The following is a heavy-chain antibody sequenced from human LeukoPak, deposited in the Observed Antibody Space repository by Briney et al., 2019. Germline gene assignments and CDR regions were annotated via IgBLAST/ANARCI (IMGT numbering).Heavy chain of an antibody. Sequence: SETLSLTCTVSGGSVSRGGDYWTWIRQHPGEGLEWIVYMFYGGGTNYNPSLKSRVTISVDTSKNQFSLKLSSVTAADTAVYYCASLTYYDFWSGYGNYMDVWGKGTTVTVS. CDR2: MFYGGGT. D-gene: IGHD3-3*01. CDR1: GGSVSRGGDY. V-gene: IGHV4-61*08. CDR3: ASLTYYDFWSGYGNYMDV. J-gene: IGHJ6*03.